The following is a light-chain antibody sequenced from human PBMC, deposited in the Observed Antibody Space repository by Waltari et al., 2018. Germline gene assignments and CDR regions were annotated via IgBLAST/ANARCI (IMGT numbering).Light chain of an antibody. CDR1: QSFNNY. J-gene: IGKJ3*01. CDR2: DAS. Sequence: EIVLTQSPATLSLSPWERAVLSCSASQSFNNYLAWYQQKPVQAPRLLIYDASTRATGIAARFSGSGSGTDFTLTISSLEPEDSAVYYCQERSDWRGLTFGPGTKVDIK. CDR3: QERSDWRGLT. V-gene: IGKV3-11*01.